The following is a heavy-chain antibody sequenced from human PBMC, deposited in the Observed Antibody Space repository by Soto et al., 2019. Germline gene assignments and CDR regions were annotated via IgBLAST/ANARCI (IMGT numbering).Heavy chain of an antibody. Sequence: PSETLSLTCTVSGGSISSSSYYWGWIRHPPGKGLEWIGSIYYSGSTYYNPSLKSRVTISVDTSKNQFSLKLSSVTAADTAVYYCARHRGDLPDLPMIVVVITPAGYFDYWAQGTLVTVSS. J-gene: IGHJ4*02. CDR3: ARHRGDLPDLPMIVVVITPAGYFDY. CDR1: GGSISSSSYY. CDR2: IYYSGST. V-gene: IGHV4-39*01. D-gene: IGHD3-22*01.